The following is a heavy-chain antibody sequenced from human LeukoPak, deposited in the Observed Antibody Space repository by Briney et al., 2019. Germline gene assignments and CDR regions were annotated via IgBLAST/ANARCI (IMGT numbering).Heavy chain of an antibody. CDR3: ASAIEYEEDYFDYLFM. CDR2: ISTSGRYI. CDR1: GFTFTSYS. D-gene: IGHD3-9*01. V-gene: IGHV3-21*01. Sequence: GGSLRLSCAASGFTFTSYSMNWVRQAPGKGLEWVSSISTSGRYIYYAASLEGRFTISRDNARNSLYLKMNSLRAEDTAVYYCASAIEYEEDYFDYLFMWGQGTLVTVSS. J-gene: IGHJ4*02.